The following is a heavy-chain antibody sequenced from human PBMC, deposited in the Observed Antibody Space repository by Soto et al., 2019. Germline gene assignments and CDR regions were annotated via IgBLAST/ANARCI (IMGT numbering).Heavy chain of an antibody. J-gene: IGHJ4*02. Sequence: KPSETLSLTCAVSGYSISSGYYWGWIRQPPGKGLEWIGSIYHSGRTYYNPSLKSRLTISLDTSKNQFSLKLTSVTAADTALYFCATTSGSFQYWGQGTLVTVSS. V-gene: IGHV4-38-2*01. CDR3: ATTSGSFQY. CDR1: GYSISSGYY. CDR2: IYHSGRT. D-gene: IGHD1-26*01.